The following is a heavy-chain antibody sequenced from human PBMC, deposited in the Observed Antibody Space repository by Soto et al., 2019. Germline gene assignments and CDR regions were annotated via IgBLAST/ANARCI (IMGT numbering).Heavy chain of an antibody. D-gene: IGHD3-3*01. Sequence: EVQLVESGGGLVQPGRSLRLSCAASGFTFDDYAMHWVRQAPGKGLEWVSGISWHSGSIGYADSVKGRFTISRDNAKISLYLQMNSLRAEDTALYYCAKDLYYDFWSGRGYYLDYWGQGTLVTVSS. CDR3: AKDLYYDFWSGRGYYLDY. J-gene: IGHJ4*02. V-gene: IGHV3-9*01. CDR2: ISWHSGSI. CDR1: GFTFDDYA.